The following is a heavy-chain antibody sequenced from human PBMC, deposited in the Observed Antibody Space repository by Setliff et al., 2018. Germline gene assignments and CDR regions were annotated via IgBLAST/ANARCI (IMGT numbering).Heavy chain of an antibody. D-gene: IGHD6-13*01. Sequence: PSETLSLTCTVSGGSISSYYWSWIRQPPWKGLEWIGHILSSGGTNYNPSLKNRVSISLDTSKNQFSLNLNSVTAADTAVYFCARDTPHDPVSSNWYRNWFDPWGQGILVTVSS. J-gene: IGHJ5*02. CDR2: ILSSGGT. CDR3: ARDTPHDPVSSNWYRNWFDP. CDR1: GGSISSYY. V-gene: IGHV4-4*08.